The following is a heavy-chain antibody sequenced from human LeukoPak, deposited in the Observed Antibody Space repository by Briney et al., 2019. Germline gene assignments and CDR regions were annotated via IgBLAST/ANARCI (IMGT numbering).Heavy chain of an antibody. Sequence: GGSLRLSCAVSGLTFRRSWMDWVRQAPGKGLEWVASINPDGNKKYSPASVKGRFTISRDNVQNSLYLQIDRLKVQDTAFYYCERGVAYSRLDYWGQGMLVTVSS. CDR2: INPDGNKK. D-gene: IGHD5-12*01. J-gene: IGHJ4*02. CDR3: ERGVAYSRLDY. CDR1: GLTFRRSW. V-gene: IGHV3-7*01.